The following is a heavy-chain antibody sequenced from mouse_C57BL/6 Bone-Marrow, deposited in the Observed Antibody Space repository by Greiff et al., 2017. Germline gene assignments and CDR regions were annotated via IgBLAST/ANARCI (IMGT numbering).Heavy chain of an antibody. Sequence: EVMLVESGAELVRPGASVKLSCTASGFNIKDDYMHWVKQRPEQGLEWIGWIDPENGDTEYASKFQGKATITVDTSSNTAYLQLSSLTYEDTAVYYSTRIAYWGQGTLVTVSA. V-gene: IGHV14-4*01. J-gene: IGHJ3*01. CDR2: IDPENGDT. CDR3: TRIAY. CDR1: GFNIKDDY.